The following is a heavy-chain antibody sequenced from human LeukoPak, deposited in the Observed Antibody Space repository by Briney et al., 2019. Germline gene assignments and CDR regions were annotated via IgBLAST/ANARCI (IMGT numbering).Heavy chain of an antibody. Sequence: GGSLRLSCAASGYTFSSYWMSWVRQAPGKGLEWVANIKQDGSEKYYVDSVKGRFTISRDNAKNSLYLQMNSLRAEDTAMYYCARDATITMILGYFDDWGQGTLVTVSS. CDR1: GYTFSSYW. J-gene: IGHJ4*02. CDR3: ARDATITMILGYFDD. CDR2: IKQDGSEK. V-gene: IGHV3-7*03. D-gene: IGHD3-10*01.